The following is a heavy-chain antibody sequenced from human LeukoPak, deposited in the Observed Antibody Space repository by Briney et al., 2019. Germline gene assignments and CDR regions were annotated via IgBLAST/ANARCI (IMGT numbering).Heavy chain of an antibody. CDR1: GFTFSGYS. CDR3: ARDRVAVTGSYYFDY. D-gene: IGHD6-19*01. J-gene: IGHJ4*02. Sequence: GGSLRLSCAASGFTFSGYSMNWVRQAPGKGLEWVSYISSSRSPIFYSDSVKGRFTISRDNAKNSLYLQMNSLRDEDTAVYYCARDRVAVTGSYYFDYWGQGTLVTVSS. CDR2: ISSSRSPI. V-gene: IGHV3-48*02.